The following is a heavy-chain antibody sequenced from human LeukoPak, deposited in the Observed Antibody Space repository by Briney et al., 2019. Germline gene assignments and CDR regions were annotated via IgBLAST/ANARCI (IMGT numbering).Heavy chain of an antibody. D-gene: IGHD3-10*01. CDR1: GYTFTSFK. Sequence: PTASVKVSCKASGYTFTSFKVHWVRQAPGQGLEWMGIIDPSSSDSSARYAQKYQGRVTMTRDTSTSTLYMELSSLRSEDTAVYYCARGDPGAIFGELFVFWGQGTLVTVSS. CDR2: IDPSSSDSSA. V-gene: IGHV1-46*01. J-gene: IGHJ4*02. CDR3: ARGDPGAIFGELFVF.